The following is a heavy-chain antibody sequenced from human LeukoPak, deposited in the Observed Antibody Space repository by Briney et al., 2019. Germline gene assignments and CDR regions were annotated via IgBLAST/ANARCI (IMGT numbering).Heavy chain of an antibody. CDR1: GFTFSNYG. Sequence: GRSLRLSCAASGFTFSNYGMHWVRQAPGKGLERVAVVWYDGSNKYYAASVKGRFTISRDNSKNTLYLQMNSLRADDTAVYYCARQEAAAARDWFDSWGQGTLVTVSS. D-gene: IGHD6-13*01. V-gene: IGHV3-33*01. J-gene: IGHJ5*01. CDR3: ARQEAAAARDWFDS. CDR2: VWYDGSNK.